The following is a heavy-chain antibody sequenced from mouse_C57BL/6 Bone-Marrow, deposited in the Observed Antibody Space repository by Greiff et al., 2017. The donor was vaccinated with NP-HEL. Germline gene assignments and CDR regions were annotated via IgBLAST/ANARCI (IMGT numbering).Heavy chain of an antibody. CDR1: GYTFTDYY. V-gene: IGHV1-84*01. Sequence: VVESGPELVKPGASVKISCKASGYTFTDYYINWVKQRPGQGLEWIGWIYPGSGNTKYNEKFKGKATLTVDTSSSTAYMQLSSLTSEDSAVYFCARSITTVVAPYFDYWGQGTTLTVSS. D-gene: IGHD1-1*01. CDR3: ARSITTVVAPYFDY. CDR2: IYPGSGNT. J-gene: IGHJ2*01.